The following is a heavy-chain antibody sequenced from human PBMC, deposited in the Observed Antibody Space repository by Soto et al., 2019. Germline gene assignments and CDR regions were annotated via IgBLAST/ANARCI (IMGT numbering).Heavy chain of an antibody. CDR1: GGSVNSGNYY. CDR3: ARVERGTATTVVDAFDI. D-gene: IGHD1-1*01. Sequence: QVQLQQWGAGLLKPSETLSLTCAVFGGSVNSGNYYWSWIRQPPGKGLEWIGEMSHSGGTHFNPPLKSRITISVETSKNQFSLKMRSVTAADTALYYCARVERGTATTVVDAFDIWGPGTMVTVSS. J-gene: IGHJ3*02. CDR2: MSHSGGT. V-gene: IGHV4-34*01.